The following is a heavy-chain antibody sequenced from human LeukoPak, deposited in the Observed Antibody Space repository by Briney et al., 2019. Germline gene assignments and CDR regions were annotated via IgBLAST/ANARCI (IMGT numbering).Heavy chain of an antibody. CDR3: SSASGAARPHS. J-gene: IGHJ5*01. D-gene: IGHD6-6*01. CDR1: GGSISSYY. V-gene: IGHV4-4*07. Sequence: SETLSLTCTVSGGSISSYYWSWIRQPVGKGLEWIGRIYTSGSTNYNPSLKSRVTMSVDTSKNQFSLKLSSVTAANTAVYYCSSASGAARPHSCCQGSLVIVAS. CDR2: IYTSGST.